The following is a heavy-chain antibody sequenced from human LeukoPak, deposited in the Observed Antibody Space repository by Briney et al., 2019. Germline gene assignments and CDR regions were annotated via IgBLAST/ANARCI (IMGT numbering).Heavy chain of an antibody. D-gene: IGHD3-3*01. CDR2: ISSSSSYI. V-gene: IGHV3-21*01. Sequence: PGGSLRLSCAASGFTFSSYSMNWVRQAPGKGLEWVSSISSSSSYIYYADSVKGRFTISRDNAKNSLYLQMNSLRAEDTAVYYCARDRLRFLEWLLSDAFDIWGQGTIVTVSS. CDR1: GFTFSSYS. J-gene: IGHJ3*02. CDR3: ARDRLRFLEWLLSDAFDI.